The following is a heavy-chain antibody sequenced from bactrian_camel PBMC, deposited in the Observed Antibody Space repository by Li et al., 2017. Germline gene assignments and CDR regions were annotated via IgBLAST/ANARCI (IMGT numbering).Heavy chain of an antibody. CDR3: ATSIMPRRPTLATSRAFGY. V-gene: IGHV3-2*01. J-gene: IGHJ6*01. CDR1: GFTFSSVY. D-gene: IGHD4*01. CDR2: IYSDGSVL. Sequence: HVQLVESGGGLVQPGGSLNLSCAASGFTFSSVYLSWVRQAPGKGLEWVASIYSDGSVLRYTDSVKGRFTISRDNAKNTVYLQMNDLTSEDTALYYCATSIMPRRPTLATSRAFGYWGQGTQVTVS.